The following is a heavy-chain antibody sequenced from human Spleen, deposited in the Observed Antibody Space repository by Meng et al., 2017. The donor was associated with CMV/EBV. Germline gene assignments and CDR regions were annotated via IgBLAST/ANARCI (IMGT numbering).Heavy chain of an antibody. Sequence: GESLKISCAASGFTFSSYAMSWVRQAPGKGLEWVSGISGSGGSTYYADSVKGRFTISRDNSKNTLYLQMNSLRAEDTAVYYCAKGGYDYVWGSDDYWGQGTLVTVSS. CDR3: AKGGYDYVWGSDDY. CDR1: GFTFSSYA. CDR2: ISGSGGST. D-gene: IGHD3-16*01. V-gene: IGHV3-23*01. J-gene: IGHJ4*02.